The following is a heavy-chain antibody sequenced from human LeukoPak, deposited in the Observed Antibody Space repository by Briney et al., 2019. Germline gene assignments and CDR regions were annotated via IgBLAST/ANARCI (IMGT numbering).Heavy chain of an antibody. CDR3: ARLGSWFDP. D-gene: IGHD2-15*01. V-gene: IGHV4-39*07. CDR2: VYYSGNT. CDR1: GGSISGSSYS. Sequence: SETLSLTCTVSGGSISGSSYSWAWIRQPPGKGLEWIGTVYYSGNTYYNPSLKSRVIMSVDTSKNQISLKLSSVTAADTAVYYCARLGSWFDPWGQGTLVTVSS. J-gene: IGHJ5*02.